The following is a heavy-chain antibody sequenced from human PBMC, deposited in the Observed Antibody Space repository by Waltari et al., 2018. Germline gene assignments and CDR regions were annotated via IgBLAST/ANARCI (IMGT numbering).Heavy chain of an antibody. CDR1: GCTFSSYA. CDR2: IIPSFGTA. D-gene: IGHD5-12*01. Sequence: QVQLVQSGAEVKKPGSSVKVSCKASGCTFSSYAISWVRQAPGQGLEWMGGIIPSFGTANYSLKFQGRVTITADESTSTSYMELSSLRSEDTAVYYCARANSGYDFTHFDYWGQGTLVTVSS. CDR3: ARANSGYDFTHFDY. J-gene: IGHJ4*02. V-gene: IGHV1-69*13.